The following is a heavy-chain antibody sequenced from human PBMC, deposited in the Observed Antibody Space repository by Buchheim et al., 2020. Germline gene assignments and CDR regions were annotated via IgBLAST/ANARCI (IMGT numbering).Heavy chain of an antibody. CDR3: AREGYASIYY. Sequence: EGQLLESGGQLIKHGGSLRLSCIDSGVTFDNRVLNWVRQAPGKGLQWVSAISQSGETTFYAESVRGRFTISRDKSNDTLYLEMNSLGAEDTAVYYCAREGYASIYYWGLGTL. D-gene: IGHD2-15*01. CDR1: GVTFDNRV. CDR2: ISQSGETT. J-gene: IGHJ4*02. V-gene: IGHV3-23*01.